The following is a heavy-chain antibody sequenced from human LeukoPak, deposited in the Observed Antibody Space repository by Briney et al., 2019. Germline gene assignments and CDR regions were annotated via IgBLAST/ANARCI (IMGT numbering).Heavy chain of an antibody. J-gene: IGHJ4*02. Sequence: GGSLRLSCAASGFTFSRDSMNWVRQAPGKGLEWVSYINGGGSPIFYADSVKGRFTISRDNSKNTLYLQMNSLRAEDTAVYYCVPHRSYATYYFDYWGQGTLVTVSS. CDR2: INGGGSPI. CDR3: VPHRSYATYYFDY. CDR1: GFTFSRDS. V-gene: IGHV3-48*01. D-gene: IGHD2-2*01.